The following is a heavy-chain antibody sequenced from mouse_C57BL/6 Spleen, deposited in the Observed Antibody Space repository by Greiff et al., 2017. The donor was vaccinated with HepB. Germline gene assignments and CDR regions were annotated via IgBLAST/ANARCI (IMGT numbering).Heavy chain of an antibody. J-gene: IGHJ2*01. D-gene: IGHD1-1*01. CDR3: AREVQFYYYGSQYYFDY. CDR1: GFTFSDYY. Sequence: EVQLVESEGGLVQPGSSMKLSCTASGFTFSDYYMAWVRQVPEKGLEWVANINYDGSSTYYLDSLKSRFIISRDNAKNILYLQMSSLKSEDTATYYCAREVQFYYYGSQYYFDYWGQGTTLTVSS. CDR2: INYDGSST. V-gene: IGHV5-16*01.